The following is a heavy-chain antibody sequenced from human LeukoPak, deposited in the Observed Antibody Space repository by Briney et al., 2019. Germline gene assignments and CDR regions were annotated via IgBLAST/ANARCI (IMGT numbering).Heavy chain of an antibody. CDR2: ISSSSSYM. D-gene: IGHD5-12*01. CDR1: GFTFSGYY. CDR3: ARDLNSGYDY. J-gene: IGHJ4*02. V-gene: IGHV3-21*01. Sequence: GGSLRLSCAASGFTFSGYYMSWIRQAPGKGLEWVSSISSSSSYMYYADSVKGRFTISRNNAKNSLYLQMNSLRAEDTAVYYCARDLNSGYDYWGQGTLVTVSS.